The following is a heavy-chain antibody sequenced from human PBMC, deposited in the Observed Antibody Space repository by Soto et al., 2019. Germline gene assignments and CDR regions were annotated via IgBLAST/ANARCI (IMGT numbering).Heavy chain of an antibody. D-gene: IGHD1-26*01. V-gene: IGHV3-48*02. CDR3: ARDWRGSYWFGN. J-gene: IGHJ5*02. CDR1: GFTFSSYS. CDR2: ISSSSSTI. Sequence: EVQLVECGGGLVQPGGSLRLSCAASGFTFSSYSMNWVRQAPGKGLEWVSYISSSSSTIYYADSVKGRFTISRDNAKNSLYLHMNSLRDEDTAVYYCARDWRGSYWFGNWGQAPLVTVSS.